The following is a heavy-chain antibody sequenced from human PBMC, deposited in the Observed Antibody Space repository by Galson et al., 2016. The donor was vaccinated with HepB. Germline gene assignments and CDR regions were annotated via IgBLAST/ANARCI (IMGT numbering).Heavy chain of an antibody. CDR3: ARWPCSISFCFEGPTKYTHYAKDV. CDR2: ISHDGDSK. CDR1: GFNFRTYA. V-gene: IGHV3-30*03. Sequence: SLRLSCAASGFNFRTYAMHWVRQTPGKGLEWVAVISHDGDSKYSGDSVKGRFTISRDNSNNMLYLQMNNLRTEDTALDHCARWPCSISFCFEGPTKYTHYAKDVWGQGTTVTVSS. D-gene: IGHD3-3*02. J-gene: IGHJ6*02.